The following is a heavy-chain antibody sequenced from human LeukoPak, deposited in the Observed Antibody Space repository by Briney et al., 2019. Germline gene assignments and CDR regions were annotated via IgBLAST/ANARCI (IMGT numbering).Heavy chain of an antibody. V-gene: IGHV1-24*01. CDR2: FDPEDDER. Sequence: ASVKVSCKVSGYILTELSMHWVRQAPGKGLEWMGGFDPEDDERIYAQKFQGRVTMTEDTSTDTAHMELSRLRSDDTAVYYCAREDSTGYSSLDYWGQGTLVTVSS. CDR1: GYILTELS. J-gene: IGHJ4*02. CDR3: AREDSTGYSSLDY. D-gene: IGHD3-22*01.